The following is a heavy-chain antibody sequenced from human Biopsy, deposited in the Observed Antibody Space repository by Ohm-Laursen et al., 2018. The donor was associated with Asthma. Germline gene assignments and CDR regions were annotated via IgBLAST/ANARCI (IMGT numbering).Heavy chain of an antibody. CDR3: ARTYYDFLTGQVNDAFAI. Sequence: ASVKVSCKASGYTFAGYNMYWVRQAPGQGLEWMGRISPNSGDTDFAQKFQGRVTLTRETSISTAYMELSGLRSEDTAVYYCARTYYDFLTGQVNDAFAIWGQGTVVTVSS. CDR2: ISPNSGDT. V-gene: IGHV1-2*06. D-gene: IGHD3-9*01. CDR1: GYTFAGYN. J-gene: IGHJ3*02.